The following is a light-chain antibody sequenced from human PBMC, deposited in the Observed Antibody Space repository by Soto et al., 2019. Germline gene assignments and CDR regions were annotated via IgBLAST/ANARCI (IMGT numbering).Light chain of an antibody. Sequence: DIQMTQSPSTLSASVGDIVTITCRASQSISSWLAWYQQKPGKAPKLLIYKASSLESGVPSRFSGSGSGTEFTLTISSLQPDDFATYYCQQYNSYLVTFGQGTKVEIK. CDR2: KAS. J-gene: IGKJ1*01. CDR3: QQYNSYLVT. V-gene: IGKV1-5*03. CDR1: QSISSW.